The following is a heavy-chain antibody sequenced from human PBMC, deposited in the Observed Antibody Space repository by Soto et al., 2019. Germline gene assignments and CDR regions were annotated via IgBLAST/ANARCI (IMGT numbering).Heavy chain of an antibody. V-gene: IGHV3-23*01. CDR1: GYTFSSYA. CDR3: AKGSSSWYAENWFDP. J-gene: IGHJ5*02. Sequence: PRASLRLSCAASGYTFSSYAMSWVRQAPGKGLEWVSAISGSGGSTYYADSVKGRFTNCRDNSKNTLYLQMNSLRAEDTAVYYCAKGSSSWYAENWFDPWGQGTLVTVTS. CDR2: ISGSGGST. D-gene: IGHD6-13*01.